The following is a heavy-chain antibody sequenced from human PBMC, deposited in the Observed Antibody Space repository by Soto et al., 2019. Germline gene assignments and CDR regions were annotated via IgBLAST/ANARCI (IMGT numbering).Heavy chain of an antibody. CDR1: GFTVSNNY. V-gene: IGHV3-66*01. CDR2: IYSGGST. CDR3: AREQYDYVWGSYRSVDYFDY. Sequence: VASLRRSFAASGFTVSNNYMSRVRQAPGKGLEWVSVIYSGGSTYYADSVKGRFTISRDNSKNTLYLQMNSLRAEDTAVYYCAREQYDYVWGSYRSVDYFDYWGQGT. J-gene: IGHJ4*02. D-gene: IGHD3-16*02.